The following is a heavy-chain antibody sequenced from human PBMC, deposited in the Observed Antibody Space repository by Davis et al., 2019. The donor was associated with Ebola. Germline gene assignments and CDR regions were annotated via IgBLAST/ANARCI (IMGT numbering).Heavy chain of an antibody. CDR2: IYYSGST. Sequence: LRLSCTVSGGSISSGGYYWSWIRQHPGKGLEWIGYIYYSGSTYYNPSLKSRVTISVDTSKNQFSLKLSSVTAADTAVYYCARLTLYSSGWYGRDYWGQGTLVTVSS. CDR1: GGSISSGGYY. V-gene: IGHV4-31*03. J-gene: IGHJ4*02. D-gene: IGHD6-19*01. CDR3: ARLTLYSSGWYGRDY.